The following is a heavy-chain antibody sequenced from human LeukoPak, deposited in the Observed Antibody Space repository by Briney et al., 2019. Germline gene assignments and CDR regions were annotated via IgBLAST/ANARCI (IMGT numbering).Heavy chain of an antibody. D-gene: IGHD4-17*01. CDR2: IYPGDSDT. J-gene: IGHJ3*02. CDR3: ARPHDYGDFGDAFDI. CDR1: GYSFTNYW. Sequence: GESLKISCVGSGYSFTNYWIGWVRQVPGKGLEWMGIIYPGDSDTRHSPPFQGHVTIPSDKSIRTAYLQWNSLKASDTAMYYCARPHDYGDFGDAFDIWGQGTLVTVSS. V-gene: IGHV5-51*01.